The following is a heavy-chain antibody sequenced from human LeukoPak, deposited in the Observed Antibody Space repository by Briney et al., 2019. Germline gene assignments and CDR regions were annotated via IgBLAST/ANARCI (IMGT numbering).Heavy chain of an antibody. J-gene: IGHJ4*02. D-gene: IGHD2-2*01. V-gene: IGHV3-9*01. CDR1: GFSLTSYI. CDR2: ISWNSVSI. CDR3: AKDLIQLLLLEGSPSLVDY. Sequence: GGSMRLACTVSGFSLTSYIMNWVRQAPGKGLQWVSGISWNSVSIAYADSVKGRFTISRDTAKNSLYLQMNSLRAEDTAVYYCAKDLIQLLLLEGSPSLVDYWGQGTLVTVSS.